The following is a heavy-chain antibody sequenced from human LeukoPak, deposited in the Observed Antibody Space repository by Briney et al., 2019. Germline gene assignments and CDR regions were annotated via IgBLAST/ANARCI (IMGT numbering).Heavy chain of an antibody. CDR1: GGSISSSNYY. J-gene: IGHJ5*02. CDR2: VYYTGST. D-gene: IGHD3/OR15-3a*01. CDR3: ARDRGVWTEGAYYGNWFDP. V-gene: IGHV4-39*07. Sequence: SETLSLTCSVSGGSISSSNYYWAWIRQSPGKGLEWIGSVYYTGSTSYNPSLKSRVTMSVDTSKNQFSLKLSSVTAADTAVYYCARDRGVWTEGAYYGNWFDPWGQGTLVTVSS.